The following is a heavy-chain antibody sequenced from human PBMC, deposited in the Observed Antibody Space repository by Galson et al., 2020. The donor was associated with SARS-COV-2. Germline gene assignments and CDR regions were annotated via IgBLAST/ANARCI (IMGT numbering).Heavy chain of an antibody. V-gene: IGHV3-43*01. CDR3: AKDLEGNYGAGTCSH. J-gene: IGHJ4*02. CDR2: ISWHGGST. Sequence: GASLMISCAASGFTFDDYSTHWVRQPPGTGMEWVTLISWHGGSTYYTDSVRGRFTISRDNSKNSLYLQMNSLRTEDTALYYCAKDLEGNYGAGTCSHWGQGTLVTVSS. D-gene: IGHD3-10*01. CDR1: GFTFDDYS.